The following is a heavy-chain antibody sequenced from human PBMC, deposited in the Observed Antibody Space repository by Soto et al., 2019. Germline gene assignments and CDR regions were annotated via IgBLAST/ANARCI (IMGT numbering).Heavy chain of an antibody. Sequence: QVQLVESGGGLVKPGGSLRLSCAASGFTFSDYYMSWLRQAPGKGLEWVSCINRSSSYTNYVYSSKGRFTISRDNAKNSLTLQMNTLRAEDTAVYYCARIIAAAGGRRYFDLWGRGTLVTVSS. V-gene: IGHV3-11*05. CDR2: INRSSSYT. CDR1: GFTFSDYY. D-gene: IGHD6-13*01. J-gene: IGHJ2*01. CDR3: ARIIAAAGGRRYFDL.